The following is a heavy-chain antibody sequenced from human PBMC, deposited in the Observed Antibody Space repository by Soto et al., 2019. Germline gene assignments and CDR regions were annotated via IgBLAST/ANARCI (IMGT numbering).Heavy chain of an antibody. J-gene: IGHJ4*02. CDR2: IIPVFGTI. V-gene: IGHV1-69*01. Sequence: QVQLVQSGAEVKQPGSSVKVSCKASGFTFTSYGITWVRQAPGQGLEWLGGIIPVFGTIKNAQKFQGRVTITADESTATAYMELTSLTSADTAVYFCARDPRIYCTSASCHSYFDYWGQGTLVTVSS. D-gene: IGHD2-2*01. CDR3: ARDPRIYCTSASCHSYFDY. CDR1: GFTFTSYG.